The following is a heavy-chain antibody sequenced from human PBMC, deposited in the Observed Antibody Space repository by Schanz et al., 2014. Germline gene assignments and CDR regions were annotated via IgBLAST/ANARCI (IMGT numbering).Heavy chain of an antibody. CDR2: ISGGGGTT. V-gene: IGHV3-23*01. CDR1: GFTFSSYA. CDR3: AKTLFPGGTQTFGN. Sequence: EVQLLASGGGLVQPGGSLRLSCAASGFTFSSYAMSWARPAPGKGLEWVSAISGGGGTTYYADSVKGRFTISRDNSKSTLYVEMNSLRVKDTAVYYCAKTLFPGGTQTFGNWGRGTLVTVSS. J-gene: IGHJ4*02. D-gene: IGHD2-8*02.